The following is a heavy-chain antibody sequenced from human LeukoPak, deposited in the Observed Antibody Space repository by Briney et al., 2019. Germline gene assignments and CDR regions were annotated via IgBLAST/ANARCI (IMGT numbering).Heavy chain of an antibody. V-gene: IGHV1-2*02. CDR3: ARAMVRGVITPGGY. CDR1: GYTFIDYY. Sequence: ASVKVSCKASGYTFIDYYMHWVRQAPGQGLEWMGWINPNSGGTDYAQKFQGRVTMTRDTSISTAYMDLSRLRSDDTAVYYCARAMVRGVITPGGYWGQGTLVTVSS. J-gene: IGHJ4*02. CDR2: INPNSGGT. D-gene: IGHD3-10*01.